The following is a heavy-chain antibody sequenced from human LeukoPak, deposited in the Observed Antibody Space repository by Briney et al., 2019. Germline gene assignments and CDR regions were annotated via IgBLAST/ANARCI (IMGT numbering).Heavy chain of an antibody. Sequence: PGGSLRLSCAASGFTFSSYAMHWVRQAPGKGLEWVAVISYDGSNKYYADSVKGRFTISRDNSKNTLYLQMNSLRAEDTAVYYCARDRDSGGYIEGTFDYWGQGTLVTVSS. CDR3: ARDRDSGGYIEGTFDY. CDR1: GFTFSSYA. J-gene: IGHJ4*02. V-gene: IGHV3-30-3*01. CDR2: ISYDGSNK. D-gene: IGHD1-26*01.